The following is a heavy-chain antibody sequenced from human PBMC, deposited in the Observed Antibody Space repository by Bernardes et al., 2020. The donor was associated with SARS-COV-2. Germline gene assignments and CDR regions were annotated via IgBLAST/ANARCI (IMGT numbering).Heavy chain of an antibody. D-gene: IGHD2-2*01. J-gene: IGHJ6*02. CDR1: GFTFSSYD. Sequence: GGSLRLSCAASGFTFSSYDMHWVRQATGKGLEWVSAIGTAGDTYYPGSVKGRFTISRENAKNSLYLQMNRLRAGDTAVYYCARGKILPAARSYYYYYGMDVWGQGTTVTVSS. CDR3: ARGKILPAARSYYYYYGMDV. CDR2: IGTAGDT. V-gene: IGHV3-13*01.